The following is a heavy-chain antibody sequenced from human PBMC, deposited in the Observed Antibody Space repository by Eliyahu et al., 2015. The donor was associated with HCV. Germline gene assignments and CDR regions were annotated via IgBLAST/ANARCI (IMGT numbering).Heavy chain of an antibody. J-gene: IGHJ6*02. CDR1: GGSXSSYY. Sequence: QVQLQESGPGLVKPSETLSLTCTVSGGSXSSYYWSWIRQPAGKGLEWIGRIYTSGSTNYNPSLKSRVTMSVDTSKNQFSLKLSSVTAADTAVYYCARDLSVTLKGYYYYGMDVWGQGTTVTVSS. D-gene: IGHD1-14*01. CDR2: IYTSGST. CDR3: ARDLSVTLKGYYYYGMDV. V-gene: IGHV4-4*07.